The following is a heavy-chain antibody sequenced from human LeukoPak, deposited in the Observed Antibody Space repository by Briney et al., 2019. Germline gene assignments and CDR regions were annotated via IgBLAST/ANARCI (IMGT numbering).Heavy chain of an antibody. J-gene: IGHJ4*02. Sequence: GGSLRLSCAASGFTFSGYAMTWVRQAPGKGLEWVSSITGSGDYTYYIDSVKGRFTISRDNSKNILYLQMNSLRGEDTALYYCAKARYSSGWDYFDYWGQGTLVTVSS. CDR1: GFTFSGYA. CDR3: AKARYSSGWDYFDY. V-gene: IGHV3-23*01. D-gene: IGHD6-19*01. CDR2: ITGSGDYT.